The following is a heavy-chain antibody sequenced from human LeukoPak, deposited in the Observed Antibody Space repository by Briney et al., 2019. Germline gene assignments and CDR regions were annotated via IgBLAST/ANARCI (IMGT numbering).Heavy chain of an antibody. CDR1: GFTFSSYS. CDR2: ISSSSSYI. Sequence: PGGSLRLSCAASGFTFSSYSMNWVRQAPGKGLEWVSYISSSSSYIYYADSVKGRFTISRDNAKNSPYLQMNSLRGGITAVYYCARVRVVVRYFDYWGQGTLVTVSS. D-gene: IGHD3-22*01. J-gene: IGHJ4*02. V-gene: IGHV3-21*03. CDR3: ARVRVVVRYFDY.